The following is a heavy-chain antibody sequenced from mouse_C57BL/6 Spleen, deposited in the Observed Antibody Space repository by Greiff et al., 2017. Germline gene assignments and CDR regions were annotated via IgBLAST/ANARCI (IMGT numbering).Heavy chain of an antibody. J-gene: IGHJ1*03. CDR3: ARVRSTMVTGVFDV. V-gene: IGHV1-72*01. D-gene: IGHD2-2*01. Sequence: QVQLQQPGAELVKPGASVKLSCKASGYTFTSYWMHWVKQRPGRGLEWIGRIDPNSGGTKYNEKFKSKATLTVDKPSSTAYMQLRSLTSDDSAVYYCARVRSTMVTGVFDVWGTGTTVTVSS. CDR2: IDPNSGGT. CDR1: GYTFTSYW.